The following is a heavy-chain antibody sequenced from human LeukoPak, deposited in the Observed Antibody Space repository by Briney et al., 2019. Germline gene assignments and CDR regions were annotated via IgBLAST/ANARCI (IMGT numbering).Heavy chain of an antibody. Sequence: SGPTRVNPTQTLTLTCTFSGFSPSSSGVGVGWIRQPPGKPLERPALIYWDDDKRYSPSLKSRLTITKDTSKNQVVLTMTNMDPVDTATYYCAHRRAVSGFLEWLFDAFDIWGQGTMVTVSS. V-gene: IGHV2-5*02. CDR1: GFSPSSSGVG. CDR2: IYWDDDK. CDR3: AHRRAVSGFLEWLFDAFDI. D-gene: IGHD3-3*01. J-gene: IGHJ3*02.